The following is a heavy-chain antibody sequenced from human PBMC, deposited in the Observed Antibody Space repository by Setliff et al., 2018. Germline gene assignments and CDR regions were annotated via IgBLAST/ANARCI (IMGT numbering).Heavy chain of an antibody. CDR2: INPRAGTT. D-gene: IGHD2-2*01. V-gene: IGHV1-46*01. CDR3: ARFGGSCSSSSCYASDL. J-gene: IGHJ3*01. Sequence: ASVKVSCKASGYTFTNYYINWVRQAPGQGLEWMGIINPRAGTTSYAQKFQGRVTMTTDTSTGTGYMELRSLRSDDTAVYFCARFGGSCSSSSCYASDLWGQGTRVTVSS. CDR1: GYTFTNYY.